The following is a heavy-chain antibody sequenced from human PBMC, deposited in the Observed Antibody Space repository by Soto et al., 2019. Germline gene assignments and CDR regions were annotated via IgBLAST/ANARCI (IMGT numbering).Heavy chain of an antibody. CDR1: GYTFTSYG. CDR2: VSAYNGNT. Sequence: ASVKVSCKASGYTFTSYGISWVRQAPGQGLEWMGWVSAYNGNTNYAQKLQGRVTMTTDTSTSTAYMELRSLRSDDTAVYYCARDTADSSFLKAPFWGQGTMVTVSS. J-gene: IGHJ3*01. D-gene: IGHD3-22*01. V-gene: IGHV1-18*01. CDR3: ARDTADSSFLKAPF.